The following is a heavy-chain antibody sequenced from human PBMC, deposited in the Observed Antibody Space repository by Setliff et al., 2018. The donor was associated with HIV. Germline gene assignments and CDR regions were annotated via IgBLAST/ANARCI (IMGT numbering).Heavy chain of an antibody. CDR2: MYYTGST. CDR1: GGSTDSGSYY. Sequence: SETLSLTCTVSGGSTDSGSYYWAWIRQPPGKGLEWIGSMYYTGSTYYNPSLKSRVTISLDTSKNQFSLKLTSVTAADTAVYYCARYSPRGYTLTGPYWGQGTLVTVSS. CDR3: ARYSPRGYTLTGPY. D-gene: IGHD6-25*01. V-gene: IGHV4-39*07. J-gene: IGHJ4*02.